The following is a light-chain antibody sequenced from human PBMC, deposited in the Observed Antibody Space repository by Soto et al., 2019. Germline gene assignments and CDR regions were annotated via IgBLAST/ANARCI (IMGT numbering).Light chain of an antibody. CDR2: DDD. V-gene: IGLV3-21*02. Sequence: SYELTQPPSVSVAPGQTAMITCGGTNIGNKSVHWYHQRPGQAPVLVVYDDDDRPSGIPERFSGSNSGNTATLTISRVEAGDEADYFCQVWNSSRDPWVFGGGTQLTVL. CDR1: NIGNKS. CDR3: QVWNSSRDPWV. J-gene: IGLJ3*02.